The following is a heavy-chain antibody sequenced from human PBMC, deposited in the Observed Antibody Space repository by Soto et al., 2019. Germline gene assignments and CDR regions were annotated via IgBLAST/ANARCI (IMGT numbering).Heavy chain of an antibody. CDR2: LKQEGSEK. D-gene: IGHD3-3*01. CDR1: GLTFSRHW. V-gene: IGHV3-7*03. CDR3: AGRVPDDEYYGVFDY. Sequence: EVQLVESGGGLVQPGGSLRLSCTASGLTFSRHWMSWVRQAPGKGLEWVAKLKQEGSEKYYVDSVKGRFTISRDNDKNSLFLQMISRRDEDTALYYGAGRVPDDEYYGVFDYWGQGALVTVSP. J-gene: IGHJ4*02.